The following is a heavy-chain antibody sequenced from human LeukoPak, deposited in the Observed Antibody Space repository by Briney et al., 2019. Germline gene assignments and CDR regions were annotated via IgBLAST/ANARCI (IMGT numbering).Heavy chain of an antibody. CDR1: GFTFSSFS. D-gene: IGHD6-13*01. Sequence: PGGSLRLSCAASGFTFSSFSMNWVRQAPGKGLEWVSYISSSSSTMYYGDSVKGRFTISRDNAKNSLYLQMNSLRDEDTAVYSCATGASTWTSYFHYWGQGILVTVSS. V-gene: IGHV3-48*02. CDR3: ATGASTWTSYFHY. CDR2: ISSSSSTM. J-gene: IGHJ4*02.